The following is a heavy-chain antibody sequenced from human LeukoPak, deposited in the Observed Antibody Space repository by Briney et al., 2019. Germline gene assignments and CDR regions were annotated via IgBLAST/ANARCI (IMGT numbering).Heavy chain of an antibody. Sequence: PSETLSLTCTVSGGSISSGGYYWSWIRQHPGKGLEWIGYIYYSGSTYYNPSLKSRVTISVDTSKNQFSLKLSSVTAADTAVYYCARGVDYGSPFDYWGQGTLVTVSS. D-gene: IGHD3-10*01. CDR3: ARGVDYGSPFDY. J-gene: IGHJ4*02. V-gene: IGHV4-31*03. CDR1: GGSISSGGYY. CDR2: IYYSGST.